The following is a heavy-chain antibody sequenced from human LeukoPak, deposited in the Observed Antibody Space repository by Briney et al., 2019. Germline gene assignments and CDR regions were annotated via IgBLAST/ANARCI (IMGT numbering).Heavy chain of an antibody. CDR2: INHSGST. CDR3: ARLSLQRRYSYGYSPTVIPPKKYYFDY. CDR1: GGSFSGYY. D-gene: IGHD5-18*01. V-gene: IGHV4-34*01. J-gene: IGHJ4*02. Sequence: SETLSLTCAVYGGSFSGYYWSWIRQPPGKGLEWIGEINHSGSTNYNPSLKSRVTISVDTSKNQFSLKLSSVTAADTAVYYCARLSLQRRYSYGYSPTVIPPKKYYFDYWGQGTLVTVSS.